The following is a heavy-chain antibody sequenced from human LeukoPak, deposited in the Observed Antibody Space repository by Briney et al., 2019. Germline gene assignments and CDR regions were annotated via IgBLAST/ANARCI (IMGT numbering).Heavy chain of an antibody. V-gene: IGHV3-21*01. CDR1: GFTFSSYS. CDR3: ARDIVVVPAAVG. D-gene: IGHD2-2*01. CDR2: ISSSSSYI. J-gene: IGHJ4*02. Sequence: GGSLRLSCAASGFTFSSYSMSWVRQAPGKGLEWVSSISSSSSYIYYADSVKGRFTISRDNAKNSLYLQMNSLRAEDTAVYYCARDIVVVPAAVGWGQGTLVTVSS.